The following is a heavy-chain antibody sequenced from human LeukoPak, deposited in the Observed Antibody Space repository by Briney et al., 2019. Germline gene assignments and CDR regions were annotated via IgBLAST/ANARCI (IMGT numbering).Heavy chain of an antibody. CDR1: GYTFTSYY. Sequence: ASVKVSCKASGYTFTSYYMHWVRQAPGQGLEWMGIINPSGGSTSYAQKFQGRVTITADKSTSTAYMELSSLRSEDTAVYYCARITRPYYFDYWGQGTLVTVSS. CDR3: ARITRPYYFDY. CDR2: INPSGGST. V-gene: IGHV1-46*01. D-gene: IGHD1-1*01. J-gene: IGHJ4*02.